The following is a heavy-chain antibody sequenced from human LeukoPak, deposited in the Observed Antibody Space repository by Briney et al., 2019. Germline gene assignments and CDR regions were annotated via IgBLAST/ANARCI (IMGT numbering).Heavy chain of an antibody. CDR1: GYTFNNYG. J-gene: IGHJ4*02. V-gene: IGHV1-18*01. CDR2: ISGYNGNT. D-gene: IGHD2-2*01. Sequence: ASVKVSCKASGYTFNNYGIGWVRQAPGQGPEWMGWISGYNGNTNYAQKFQGRVTMATDTSTSTAYMELWSLRSDDTAFYYCARGCGSTSCYLLDYWGQGTLVTVSS. CDR3: ARGCGSTSCYLLDY.